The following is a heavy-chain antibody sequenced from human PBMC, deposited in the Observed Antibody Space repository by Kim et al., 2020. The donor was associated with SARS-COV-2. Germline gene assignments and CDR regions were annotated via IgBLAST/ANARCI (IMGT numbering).Heavy chain of an antibody. D-gene: IGHD1-26*01. CDR2: INRDRIT. CDR1: GGSFSDYF. CDR3: ARGKNSAPTWYFDV. V-gene: IGHV4-34*01. J-gene: IGHJ2*01. Sequence: SETLSLTCALYGGSFSDYFSTWIRQPPGKGLEWIAEINRDRITNYNPSLKSRVNMSIDTSNNQFSLKLNSLTAADTATYYCARGKNSAPTWYFDVWGRGTLVIVSS.